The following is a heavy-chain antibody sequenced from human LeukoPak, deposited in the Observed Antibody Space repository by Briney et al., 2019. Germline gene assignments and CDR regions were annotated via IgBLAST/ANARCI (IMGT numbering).Heavy chain of an antibody. V-gene: IGHV1-8*01. CDR3: ARDAPQKLDPSGYDYYYYYGMDV. J-gene: IGHJ6*02. CDR1: GYTFTSYD. D-gene: IGHD5-12*01. CDR2: MNPNSGNT. Sequence: ASVKVSCKASGYTFTSYDINWVRQATGQGLEWMGWMNPNSGNTGYAQKFQGRVTMTRNTSISTAYMELSSLRSEDTAVYYCARDAPQKLDPSGYDYYYYYGMDVWGQGTTVTVSS.